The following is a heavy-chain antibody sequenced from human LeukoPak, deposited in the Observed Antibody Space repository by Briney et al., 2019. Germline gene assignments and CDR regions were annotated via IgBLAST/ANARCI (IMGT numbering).Heavy chain of an antibody. CDR3: ARALTYYDILTGSYYYYYMDV. D-gene: IGHD3-9*01. J-gene: IGHJ6*03. V-gene: IGHV4-59*01. CDR1: GGSIISYY. CDR2: VHYSGST. Sequence: SETLSLTCTVSGGSIISYYWTWIRQPPGKGLEWIGYVHYSGSTNYNPSLKSRVTISVDTSKNQFSLKLSSVTAADTAVYYCARALTYYDILTGSYYYYYMDVWGKGTTVTISS.